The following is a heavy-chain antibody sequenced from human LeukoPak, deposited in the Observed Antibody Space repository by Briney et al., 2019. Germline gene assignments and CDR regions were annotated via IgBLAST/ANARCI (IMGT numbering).Heavy chain of an antibody. D-gene: IGHD4-23*01. CDR1: GFTFSSYA. CDR2: ISSNGGST. CDR3: AGETRFDYGGNPHSAFDI. V-gene: IGHV3-64*01. J-gene: IGHJ3*02. Sequence: GGSLRLSCAASGFTFSSYAMHWVRQAPGKGLEYVSAISSNGGSTYYANSVKGRFTISRDNSKNTLYLQMGSLRAEDMAVYYCAGETRFDYGGNPHSAFDIWGQGTMVTVSS.